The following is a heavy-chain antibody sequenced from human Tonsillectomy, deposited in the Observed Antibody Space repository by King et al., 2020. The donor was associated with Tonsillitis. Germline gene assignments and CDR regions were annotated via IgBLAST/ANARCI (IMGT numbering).Heavy chain of an antibody. J-gene: IGHJ5*02. D-gene: IGHD5-18*01. CDR2: ISYDGSNK. V-gene: IGHV3-30*04. CDR3: ARVGYSYGLYNWFDA. Sequence: VQLVESGGGVVQPGKSLKLSCAASGFTFSTYAIHWVRQAPGKGLEWVVVISYDGSNKYHADSVKGRFTISRDNSKNTVYLQMNSLRVEDTAVYFCARVGYSYGLYNWFDAWGQGALVTVSS. CDR1: GFTFSTYA.